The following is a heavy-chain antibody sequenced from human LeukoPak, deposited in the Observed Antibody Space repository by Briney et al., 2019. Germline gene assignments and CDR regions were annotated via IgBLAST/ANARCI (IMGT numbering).Heavy chain of an antibody. V-gene: IGHV1-46*01. CDR3: ARLDTAMAEDY. Sequence: ASVKVSCKASGYTFTSYYMHWVRQAPGQGLEWMGIINPSGGSTSYAQKFQGRVTMTRDTSTSTVYMGLSSVRSEDTAVYYCARLDTAMAEDYWGQGTLVTVSS. J-gene: IGHJ4*02. D-gene: IGHD5-18*01. CDR1: GYTFTSYY. CDR2: INPSGGST.